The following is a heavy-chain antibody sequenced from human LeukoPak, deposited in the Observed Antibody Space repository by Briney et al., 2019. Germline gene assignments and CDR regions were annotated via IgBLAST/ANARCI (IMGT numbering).Heavy chain of an antibody. CDR2: ISWNSGNI. CDR1: GFTFNEYA. J-gene: IGHJ1*01. V-gene: IGHV3-9*01. Sequence: GRSLRLSCAASGFTFNEYAMHWVRQVPGKGLEWVSGISWNSGNIGYADSVKGRFTISRDNAKNPLYLQMNSLRTEDTAFYSCVKDKVDDIRGHYYRGAYFQHWGQGTLVTVSS. D-gene: IGHD3-22*01. CDR3: VKDKVDDIRGHYYRGAYFQH.